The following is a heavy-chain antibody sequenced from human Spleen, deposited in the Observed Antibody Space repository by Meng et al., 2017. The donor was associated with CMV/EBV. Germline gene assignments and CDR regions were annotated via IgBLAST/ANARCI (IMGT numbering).Heavy chain of an antibody. CDR3: ARDPMGTAMVTWGTDY. J-gene: IGHJ4*02. V-gene: IGHV1-2*02. CDR1: YTFNSYY. Sequence: YTFNSYYMHWVRQAPGQGLEWMGWINPNSGGTNYAQKFQGRVTMTRDTSISTAYMELSRLRSDDTAVYYCARDPMGTAMVTWGTDYWGQGTLVTVSS. D-gene: IGHD5-18*01. CDR2: INPNSGGT.